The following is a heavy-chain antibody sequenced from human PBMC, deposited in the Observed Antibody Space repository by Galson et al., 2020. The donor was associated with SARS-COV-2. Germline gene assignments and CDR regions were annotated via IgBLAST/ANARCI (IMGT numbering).Heavy chain of an antibody. Sequence: GGSLRLSCTASTFTFSNYAMTWVRQPPGKGLEWVSGVSSNGGTTYYADSVKGRFTISRDNSKNMLYLQMDGLGAEDTAIYYCAKCEKVAVGTYCSGNTCHNYYYYHGMGVWGQGTTVTVSS. CDR3: AKCEKVAVGTYCSGNTCHNYYYYHGMGV. CDR1: TFTFSNYA. D-gene: IGHD2-15*01. J-gene: IGHJ6*02. CDR2: VSSNGGTT. V-gene: IGHV3-23*01.